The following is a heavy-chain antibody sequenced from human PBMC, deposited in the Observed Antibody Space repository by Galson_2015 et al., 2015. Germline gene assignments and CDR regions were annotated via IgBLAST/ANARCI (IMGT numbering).Heavy chain of an antibody. CDR2: IYYSGST. V-gene: IGHV4-61*01. CDR3: ARDSHYDILTGYYGMDV. Sequence: ETLSLTCTVSGGSVSSGSYYWSWIRRPPGKGLEWIGYIYYSGSTNYNPSLKSRVTISVDTSKNQFSLKLSSVTAADTAVYCCARDSHYDILTGYYGMDVWGQGTTVTVSS. J-gene: IGHJ6*02. CDR1: GGSVSSGSYY. D-gene: IGHD3-9*01.